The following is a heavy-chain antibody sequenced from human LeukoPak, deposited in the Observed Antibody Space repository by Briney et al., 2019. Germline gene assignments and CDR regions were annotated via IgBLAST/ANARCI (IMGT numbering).Heavy chain of an antibody. V-gene: IGHV1-18*01. CDR2: ISAYMGNT. Sequence: GASLKVSCKHSGYTLRIDGINCVSHTPGQGLERMGWISAYMGNTNYAQHPQSRVTMTTDTSTSTAYMELRSLRSDDTAVYYCASGSSQPSNSCRNYYYCYGMDVWGQGTTVTVSS. CDR1: GYTLRIDG. J-gene: IGHJ6*02. CDR3: ASGSSQPSNSCRNYYYCYGMDV. D-gene: IGHD2-2*01.